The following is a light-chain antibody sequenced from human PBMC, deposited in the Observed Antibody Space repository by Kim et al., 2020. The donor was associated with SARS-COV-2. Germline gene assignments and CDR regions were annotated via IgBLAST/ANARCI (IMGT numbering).Light chain of an antibody. CDR2: SDN. CDR1: SSNIGSND. V-gene: IGLV1-47*02. CDR3: GSWDDRLSGFYV. Sequence: ELTQPPSASGPPGQRVTISCSGSSSNIGSNDVFWYQQLPGAAPKLLISSDNHRPSGVPDRFSASKSGASASLAISGLRSEDEADYYCGSWDDRLSGFYVFGTGTKVTVL. J-gene: IGLJ1*01.